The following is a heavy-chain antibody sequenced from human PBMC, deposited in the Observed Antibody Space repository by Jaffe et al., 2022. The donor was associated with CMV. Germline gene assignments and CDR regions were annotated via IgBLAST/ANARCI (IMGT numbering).Heavy chain of an antibody. J-gene: IGHJ6*03. CDR3: ARDRAYGSGSYVPYYYYYMDV. CDR2: IWYDGSNK. CDR1: GFTFSSYG. D-gene: IGHD3-10*01. Sequence: QVQLVESGGGVVQPGRSLRLSCAASGFTFSSYGMHWVRQAPGKGLEWVAVIWYDGSNKYYADSVKGRFTISRDNSKNTLYLQMNSLRAEDTAVYYCARDRAYGSGSYVPYYYYYMDVWGKGTTVTVSS. V-gene: IGHV3-33*08.